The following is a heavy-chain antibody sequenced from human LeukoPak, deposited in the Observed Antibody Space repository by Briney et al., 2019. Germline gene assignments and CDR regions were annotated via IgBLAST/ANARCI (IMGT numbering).Heavy chain of an antibody. J-gene: IGHJ5*02. Sequence: SETLSLTCTVSGGSISSYYWSWIRQPPGEGLEWIGYIYYSGSTNYNPSLKSRVTISVDTSKNQFSLKLSSVTAADTAVHYCAADRFIAGGVWFDPWGQGTLVTVSS. CDR2: IYYSGST. CDR1: GGSISSYY. D-gene: IGHD6-13*01. CDR3: AADRFIAGGVWFDP. V-gene: IGHV4-59*08.